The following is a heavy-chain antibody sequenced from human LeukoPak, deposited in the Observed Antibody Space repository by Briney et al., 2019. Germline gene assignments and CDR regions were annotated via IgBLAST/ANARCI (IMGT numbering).Heavy chain of an antibody. Sequence: SVKVSCKASGGTFSSYAISWVRQARGQGLEWMGGIIPIFGTTNYAQKFQGRVTITADESTSTAYMELISLRSEDTAVYYCARGEVVVVAAKGALSWFDPWGQGTLVTVSS. J-gene: IGHJ5*02. D-gene: IGHD2-15*01. CDR2: IIPIFGTT. CDR3: ARGEVVVVAAKGALSWFDP. V-gene: IGHV1-69*01. CDR1: GGTFSSYA.